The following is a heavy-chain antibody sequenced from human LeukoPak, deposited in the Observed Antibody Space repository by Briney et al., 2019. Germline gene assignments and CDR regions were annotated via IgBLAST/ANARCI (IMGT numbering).Heavy chain of an antibody. Sequence: ASVKVSCKASGYTFTGYYMHWVRQAPGQGLEWMGWINPNSGGTNYAQKFQGRVTMTRDTSISTAYMELSRLRSDDTAVYYCAIDELRYFDWLFHSDAFDIWGQGTMVTVSS. CDR2: INPNSGGT. J-gene: IGHJ3*02. V-gene: IGHV1-2*02. D-gene: IGHD3-9*01. CDR3: AIDELRYFDWLFHSDAFDI. CDR1: GYTFTGYY.